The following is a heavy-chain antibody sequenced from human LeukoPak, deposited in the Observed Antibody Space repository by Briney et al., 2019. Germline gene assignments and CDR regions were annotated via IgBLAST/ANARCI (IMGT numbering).Heavy chain of an antibody. J-gene: IGHJ5*02. V-gene: IGHV3-23*01. CDR3: ARAVGYYDTSDYQYNWFDP. CDR2: ISGSGGST. Sequence: GGSLRLSCAASGFTFSSYAMSWVRQAPGKGLEWVSGISGSGGSTYYADSVKGRFTISRDNSKNTLYLQMNSLRVEDTAVYYCARAVGYYDTSDYQYNWFDPWGQGTLVTVSS. CDR1: GFTFSSYA. D-gene: IGHD3-22*01.